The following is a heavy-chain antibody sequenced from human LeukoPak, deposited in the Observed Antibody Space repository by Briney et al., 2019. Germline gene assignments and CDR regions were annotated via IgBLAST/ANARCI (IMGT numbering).Heavy chain of an antibody. CDR2: ISGSGGST. CDR1: GFTFSSYA. CDR3: AKVVRGVIRGFDY. J-gene: IGHJ4*02. V-gene: IGHV3-23*01. D-gene: IGHD3-10*02. Sequence: GGSLRLSCAASGFTFSSYAMSWVRQAPGKGLEWVSAISGSGGSTYYADSVKGRFTISRDNSKNTLYLQMNSLRAEDTAGYYCAKVVRGVIRGFDYWGQGTLVTVSS.